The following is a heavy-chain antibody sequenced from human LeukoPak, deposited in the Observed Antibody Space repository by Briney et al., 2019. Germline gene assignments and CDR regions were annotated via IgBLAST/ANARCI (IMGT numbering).Heavy chain of an antibody. V-gene: IGHV3-23*01. CDR2: ITGSGDTT. Sequence: PGASLRLSCAASGFLFSNYAMSWVRQAPGKGLEWVSAITGSGDTTYYADSVKGRFTISRDNSKNTLYVEMNTLRAEDTAVYYCAKWGDYDILTGYYVSDFWGQGTLVTVSS. CDR1: GFLFSNYA. D-gene: IGHD3-9*01. CDR3: AKWGDYDILTGYYVSDF. J-gene: IGHJ4*02.